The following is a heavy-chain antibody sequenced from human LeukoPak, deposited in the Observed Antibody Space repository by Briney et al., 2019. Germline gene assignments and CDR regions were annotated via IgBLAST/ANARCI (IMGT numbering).Heavy chain of an antibody. J-gene: IGHJ5*02. D-gene: IGHD3-3*01. CDR3: ARFNYDFWSGPEGWFDP. CDR2: INAGNGNT. Sequence: ASVKVSCKASGYTFTSYAMHWVRQAPGQGLEWMGWINAGNGNTKYSQKFQGRVTITRDTSARTAYMELSSLRSEDTAVYYCARFNYDFWSGPEGWFDPWGQGTLVTVSS. CDR1: GYTFTSYA. V-gene: IGHV1-3*01.